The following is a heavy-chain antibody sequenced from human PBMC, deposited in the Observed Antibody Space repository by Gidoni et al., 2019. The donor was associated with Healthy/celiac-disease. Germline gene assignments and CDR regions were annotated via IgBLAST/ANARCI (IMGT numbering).Heavy chain of an antibody. J-gene: IGHJ5*02. CDR3: ARSGTGYSSSWYRGDYNWFDP. CDR2: IYPGDADT. V-gene: IGHV5-51*01. CDR1: GYSFTSYW. D-gene: IGHD6-13*01. Sequence: EVQLVQSGAEVKKPGESLKISCKGSGYSFTSYWIGWVRQMPGKGREWMGIIYPGDADTRYSPSFQGQVTISADKSISTAYLQWSSLKASDTAMYYCARSGTGYSSSWYRGDYNWFDPWGQGTLVTVSS.